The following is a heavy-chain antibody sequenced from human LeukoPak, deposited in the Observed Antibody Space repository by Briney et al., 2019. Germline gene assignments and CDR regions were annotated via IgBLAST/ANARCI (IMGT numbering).Heavy chain of an antibody. Sequence: SETLSLTCTVSGGSISSYYWSWIRQPPGKGLEWIGSIYYSGSTYYNPSLKSRVTISVDTSKNQFSLKLSSVTAADTAVYYCARDLSILWFGELLSHFDYWGQGTLVTVSS. D-gene: IGHD3-10*01. J-gene: IGHJ4*02. CDR2: IYYSGST. CDR1: GGSISSYY. V-gene: IGHV4-39*07. CDR3: ARDLSILWFGELLSHFDY.